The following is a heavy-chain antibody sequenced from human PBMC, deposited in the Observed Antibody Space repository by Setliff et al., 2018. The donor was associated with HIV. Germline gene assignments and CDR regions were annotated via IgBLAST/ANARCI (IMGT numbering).Heavy chain of an antibody. Sequence: PSETLSLTCAVYVGSFSGHYWIWIRQPPGKGLEWIGETNPSGSTKYNPSPKSRVTITVGRSKNQFSLKLTSVTAADTAVYYCARGQDLGATWTGYYYYYMDVWGKGTTVTVSS. CDR2: TNPSGST. J-gene: IGHJ6*03. CDR3: ARGQDLGATWTGYYYYYMDV. V-gene: IGHV4-34*01. D-gene: IGHD1-26*01. CDR1: VGSFSGHY.